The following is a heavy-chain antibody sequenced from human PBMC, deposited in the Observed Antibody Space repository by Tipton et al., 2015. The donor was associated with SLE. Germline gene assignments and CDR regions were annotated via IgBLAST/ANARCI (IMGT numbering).Heavy chain of an antibody. CDR2: IKEDGSEK. J-gene: IGHJ4*02. CDR3: ASLDSARGGAARFVH. D-gene: IGHD6-6*01. Sequence: SLRLSCAASGFRLSGYWMGWVRQAPGKGLEWVATIKEDGSEKYYVDSVKGRFTISGDDANKSLFLQMNSLRVEDTGVYFCASLDSARGGAARFVHWGQGTVVLVSS. V-gene: IGHV3-7*01. CDR1: GFRLSGYW.